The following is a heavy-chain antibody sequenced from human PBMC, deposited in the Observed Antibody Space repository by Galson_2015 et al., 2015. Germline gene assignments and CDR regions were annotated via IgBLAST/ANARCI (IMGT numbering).Heavy chain of an antibody. CDR1: GFTFSTYA. D-gene: IGHD3-22*01. CDR2: ISYDGSNK. J-gene: IGHJ4*02. Sequence: SLRLSCAASGFTFSTYAMHWVRQAPGKGLEWVAVISYDGSNKYYADSVRGRFTISRDNSKKTLHLQLNSLRAEDTAVYYCASTRQSYYDNSGYFWGFDYWGQGALVTVSS. CDR3: ASTRQSYYDNSGYFWGFDY. V-gene: IGHV3-30-3*01.